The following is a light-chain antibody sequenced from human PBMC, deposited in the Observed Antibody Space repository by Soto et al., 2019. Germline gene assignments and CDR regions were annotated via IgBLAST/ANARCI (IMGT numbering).Light chain of an antibody. V-gene: IGLV2-14*01. CDR2: EVS. J-gene: IGLJ1*01. CDR3: YSYSCNYTRV. Sequence: QSVLTQPASVSGSPGQSITISCTGTSSDVGGYNFVSWYQQHPGRAPKLLIYEVSRRPSGVSNRFSGSKSGDTASLTISVRQAEDEADYFCYSYSCNYTRVFGTGTKVTVL. CDR1: SSDVGGYNF.